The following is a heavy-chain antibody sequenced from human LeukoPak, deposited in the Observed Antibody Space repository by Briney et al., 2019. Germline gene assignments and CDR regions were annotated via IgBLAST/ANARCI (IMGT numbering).Heavy chain of an antibody. CDR1: GFTFSNYA. J-gene: IGHJ4*02. Sequence: HAGGSLRLSCAASGFTFSNYAMNWVRQAPGKGLEWVSAIDSGGGTYYADSVKGRFPISRDNSKNTLYLQLNSLRAEDTAVYYCAKGPQGDWGQGALVTVSS. CDR2: IDSGGGT. CDR3: AKGPQGD. D-gene: IGHD3-16*01. V-gene: IGHV3-23*01.